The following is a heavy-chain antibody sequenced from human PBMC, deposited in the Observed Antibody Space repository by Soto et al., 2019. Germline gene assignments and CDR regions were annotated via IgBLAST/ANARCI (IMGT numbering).Heavy chain of an antibody. V-gene: IGHV3-13*01. CDR2: IGTAGDT. D-gene: IGHD2-2*01. CDR3: ARVSVGYCSSTSCYAFDY. Sequence: GGSLRLSCAASGFTFSSYDMHWVRQATGKGLEWVSAIGTAGDTYYPGSVKGRFTISRENAKNSLYLQMNSLRAGDTAVYYCARVSVGYCSSTSCYAFDYWGQGTLVTVSS. J-gene: IGHJ4*02. CDR1: GFTFSSYD.